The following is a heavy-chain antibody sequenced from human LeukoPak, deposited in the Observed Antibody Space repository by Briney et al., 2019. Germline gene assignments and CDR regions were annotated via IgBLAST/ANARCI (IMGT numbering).Heavy chain of an antibody. D-gene: IGHD4-23*01. J-gene: IGHJ4*02. V-gene: IGHV3-21*01. CDR2: ISSSSSYI. CDR1: GFTFSSYS. CDR3: ARAFSGNGFDY. Sequence: GGSLRLSCAASGFTFSSYSMNWVRQAPGKGLEWVLSISSSSSYIYYADSVKGRFTISRDNAKNSLYLQTNSLRAEDTAVYYCARAFSGNGFDYWGQGTLVTVSS.